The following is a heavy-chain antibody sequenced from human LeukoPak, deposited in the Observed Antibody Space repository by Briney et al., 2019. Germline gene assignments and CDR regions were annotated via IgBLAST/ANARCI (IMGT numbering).Heavy chain of an antibody. CDR2: ISDRDHNT. CDR1: GFTFSNYA. D-gene: IGHD5/OR15-5a*01. Sequence: QPGGSLRLSCSASGFTFSNYAMHWVRQAPGKRLEWVSSISDRDHNTYYADSVKGRFTITRDNSKNTLYLQMNSLRAEDTAVYYCAKGGLSRAGLDFWGQGTLVTISS. V-gene: IGHV3-23*01. CDR3: AKGGLSRAGLDF. J-gene: IGHJ4*02.